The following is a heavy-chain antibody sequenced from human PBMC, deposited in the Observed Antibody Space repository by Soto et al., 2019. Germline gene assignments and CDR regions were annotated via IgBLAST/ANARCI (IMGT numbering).Heavy chain of an antibody. Sequence: QVQLEQSGAEVKKPGSSVKVSCKASGASFNSFAISWVRQAPGQGLEWMGGIISIPGPATYALKFQGRVTITADESTTAAYMELSNLRSEDTAVYYCARDGAGYGTPTTCYTPFDYWGHGTLVTVSS. D-gene: IGHD2-8*01. CDR1: GASFNSFA. CDR3: ARDGAGYGTPTTCYTPFDY. V-gene: IGHV1-69*01. J-gene: IGHJ4*01. CDR2: IISIPGPA.